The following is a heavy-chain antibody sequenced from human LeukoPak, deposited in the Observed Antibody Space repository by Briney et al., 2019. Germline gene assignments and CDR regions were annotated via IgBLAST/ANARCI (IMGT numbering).Heavy chain of an antibody. D-gene: IGHD6-19*01. CDR2: ISGGTT. CDR3: SRGSGWLSVY. V-gene: IGHV3-49*01. CDR1: GFTFGDYV. Sequence: GGSLRLSCKASGFTFGDYVMSWLRQAPGKGLEWIGFISGGTTEYAASVKGRFTISRDGSTSIAYLQMNSLTTEATAVYYCSRGSGWLSVYWGQGTLVTVSS. J-gene: IGHJ4*02.